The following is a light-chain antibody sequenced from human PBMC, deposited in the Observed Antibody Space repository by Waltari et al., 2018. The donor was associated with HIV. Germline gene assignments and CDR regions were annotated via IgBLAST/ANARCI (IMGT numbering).Light chain of an antibody. Sequence: QYALTQPASVSGSPGPSITISCTGTSSDVGGYNYVSWYQRQPGKAPKLMIYDVNKRPSGVSNRFSGSKSGNTASLTISGLQAEDEADYYCSSYTSSSTRVFGGGTKVTVL. CDR3: SSYTSSSTRV. CDR1: SSDVGGYNY. V-gene: IGLV2-14*03. J-gene: IGLJ3*02. CDR2: DVN.